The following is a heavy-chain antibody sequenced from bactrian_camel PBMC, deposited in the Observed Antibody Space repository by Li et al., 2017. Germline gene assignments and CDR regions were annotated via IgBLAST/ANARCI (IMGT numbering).Heavy chain of an antibody. CDR1: QSVYTRFC. J-gene: IGHJ4*01. CDR3: AHRGLSSDYVSGFDDRDNY. Sequence: HVQLVESGGGSVQAGGSLTLSCAASQSVYTRFCMGWFRQVPGMKREGVACIDTYGHSSYIDSVKGRFTISRDNAKNTLYLQLNSLKTEDTAMYYCAHRGLSSDYVSGFDDRDNYWCQGTQVTVS. CDR2: IDTYGHS. D-gene: IGHD4*01. V-gene: IGHV3S68*01.